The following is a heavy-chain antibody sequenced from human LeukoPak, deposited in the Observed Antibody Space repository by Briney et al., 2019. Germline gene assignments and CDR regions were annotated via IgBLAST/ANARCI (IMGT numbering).Heavy chain of an antibody. CDR2: IYYSGST. D-gene: IGHD4-17*01. V-gene: IGHV4-59*01. J-gene: IGHJ2*01. CDR1: GGSISSYY. CDR3: ARDPDDYGDYWYFDL. Sequence: PSETLSLTCTVSGGSISSYYWSWIRQPPGKGLEWIGYIYYSGSTNYNPSLKSRLTISVDTSKNQFSLKLSSVTAADTAVYYCARDPDDYGDYWYFDLWGRGTLVTVSS.